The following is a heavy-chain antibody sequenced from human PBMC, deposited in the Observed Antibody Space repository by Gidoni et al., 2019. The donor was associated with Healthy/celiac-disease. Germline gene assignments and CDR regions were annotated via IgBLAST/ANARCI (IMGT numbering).Heavy chain of an antibody. D-gene: IGHD3-10*01. CDR2: INPSGGST. J-gene: IGHJ6*02. V-gene: IGHV1-46*01. CDR1: GYTFTSYY. Sequence: QVQLVQSGAEVKKPGASVKVSCKASGYTFTSYYMHWVRQAPGQGLEWMGIINPSGGSTSYAQKFQGRVTMTRDTSTSTVYMELSSLRSEDTAVYYCARDARFGEGDVGMDVWGQGTTVTVSS. CDR3: ARDARFGEGDVGMDV.